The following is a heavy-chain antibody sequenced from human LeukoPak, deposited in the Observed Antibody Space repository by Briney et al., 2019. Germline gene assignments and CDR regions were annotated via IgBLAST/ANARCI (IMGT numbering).Heavy chain of an antibody. CDR1: GGSISSYY. V-gene: IGHV4-59*01. D-gene: IGHD1-7*01. J-gene: IGHJ4*02. Sequence: PSETLSLTCTVSGGSISSYYWSWIRQPPGKGLEWIGYIYYSGSTNYNPSLKSRVTISVDTSKNQFSLKLSSVTAADTAVYYCARGTRTLSDYWGQGTLVTVSS. CDR3: ARGTRTLSDY. CDR2: IYYSGST.